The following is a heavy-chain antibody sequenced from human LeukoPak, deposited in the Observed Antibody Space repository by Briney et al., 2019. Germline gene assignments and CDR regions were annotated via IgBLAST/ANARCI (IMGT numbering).Heavy chain of an antibody. CDR2: INPSGGST. V-gene: IGHV1-46*01. CDR3: ASMGLDILTGYYHDY. J-gene: IGHJ4*02. CDR1: GYTFTSYY. D-gene: IGHD3-9*01. Sequence: ASVKVSCKASGYTFTSYYMHWVRQAPGQGLEWMGIINPSGGSTSYAQKFQGRVTMTRDTSTSTVYMELSSLRSEDTAVYYCASMGLDILTGYYHDYWGQGTLVTVSS.